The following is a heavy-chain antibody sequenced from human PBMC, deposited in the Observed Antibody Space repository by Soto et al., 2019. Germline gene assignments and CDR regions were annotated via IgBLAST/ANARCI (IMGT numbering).Heavy chain of an antibody. Sequence: QVQLVQSGAEVKKPGSSVKVSCKASGGTFSSYSINWVRQAPGQGLALMGEIIPIFGTANYAQKFQGRVTITADESTRQAYMELSSLRSEDTAVYYCARDGGRHSGGIDYWGQGTLVTVSS. J-gene: IGHJ4*02. D-gene: IGHD1-26*01. CDR1: GGTFSSYS. V-gene: IGHV1-69*01. CDR3: ARDGGRHSGGIDY. CDR2: IIPIFGTA.